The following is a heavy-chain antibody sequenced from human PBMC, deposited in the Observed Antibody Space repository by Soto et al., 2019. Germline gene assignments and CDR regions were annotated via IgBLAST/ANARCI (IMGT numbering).Heavy chain of an antibody. V-gene: IGHV6-1*01. CDR3: ARTIGHFDS. Sequence: SETLSLTCAISGDSVSSNSAAWNWIRRSPSRGPEWLGRTYHRSKWYNDYALSVKSRIVISPDTSKNQFSLQLNSVTPEDTAVYYCARTIGHFDSWGQGTLVTVSS. CDR2: TYHRSKWYN. CDR1: GDSVSSNSAA. D-gene: IGHD2-15*01. J-gene: IGHJ4*02.